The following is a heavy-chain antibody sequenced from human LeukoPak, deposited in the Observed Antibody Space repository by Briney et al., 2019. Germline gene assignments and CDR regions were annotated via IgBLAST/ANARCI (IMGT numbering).Heavy chain of an antibody. CDR3: ARQPIVVIPYFDY. D-gene: IGHD3-22*01. CDR2: ISSSSSYI. CDR1: GFTFSSYN. J-gene: IGHJ4*02. Sequence: GGSLRLSCAASGFTFSSYNMNWVRQAPGKGLEWVSSISSSSSYIYYADSVKGRFTISRDNAKNSLYLQMNSLRAEDTAVYYCARQPIVVIPYFDYWGQGTLVTVSS. V-gene: IGHV3-21*01.